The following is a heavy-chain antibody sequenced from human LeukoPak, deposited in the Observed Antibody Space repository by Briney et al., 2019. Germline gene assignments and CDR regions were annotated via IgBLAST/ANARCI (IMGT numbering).Heavy chain of an antibody. J-gene: IGHJ5*02. CDR2: IIPIFGTA. Sequence: SVKVSCKASGGTFSSYAISWVRQAPGQGLEWMGVIIPIFGTANYAQKFQGRVTITTDESTSTAYMELSSLRSEDTAVYYCARVGGSSGIVGATRNWFDPWGQGTLVTVSS. D-gene: IGHD1-26*01. CDR3: ARVGGSSGIVGATRNWFDP. V-gene: IGHV1-69*05. CDR1: GGTFSSYA.